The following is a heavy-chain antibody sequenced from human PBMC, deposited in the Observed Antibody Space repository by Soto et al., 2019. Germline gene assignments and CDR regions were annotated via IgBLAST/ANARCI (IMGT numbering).Heavy chain of an antibody. CDR3: VKDITRYVDAFDY. V-gene: IGHV3-9*01. CDR2: ITWNSGSI. Sequence: EVQLVESGGGLVQPGRSLRLSCAASGFTFDDYAMHWVRQAPGKGLEWVSGITWNSGSIGYADSVKGRFTISRDNAKNSLYLQMNSLRAEDTALYHCVKDITRYVDAFDYWGQGTLVTVSS. D-gene: IGHD3-9*01. CDR1: GFTFDDYA. J-gene: IGHJ4*02.